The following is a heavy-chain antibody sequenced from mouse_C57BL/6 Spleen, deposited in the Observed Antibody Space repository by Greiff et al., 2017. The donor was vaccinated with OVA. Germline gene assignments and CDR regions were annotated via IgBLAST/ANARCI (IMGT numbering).Heavy chain of an antibody. J-gene: IGHJ2*01. D-gene: IGHD4-1*01. CDR1: GFTFSSYA. Sequence: EVQRVESGGGLVKPGGSLKLSCAASGFTFSSYAMSWVRQTPEKRLEWVATISDGGSYTYYPDNVKGRFTISRDNAKNNLYLQMSHLKSEDTAMYYGARDPNWGLYYLDYWGQGTTLTVSS. CDR3: ARDPNWGLYYLDY. CDR2: ISDGGSYT. V-gene: IGHV5-4*01.